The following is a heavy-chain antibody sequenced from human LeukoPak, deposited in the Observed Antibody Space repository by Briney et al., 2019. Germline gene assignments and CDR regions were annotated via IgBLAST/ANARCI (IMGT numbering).Heavy chain of an antibody. CDR1: GFSVSDKY. CDR3: ARVGVTEYFDS. V-gene: IGHV3-53*01. J-gene: IGHJ4*02. Sequence: GGSLRLSCADSGFSVSDKYMSWVRQAPGKGLERVSVIYSGGSTYYADSVKGRFTISRDNSKNTLYLQMNNLRAEDTALYYCARVGVTEYFDSWGQGTLVTVSS. D-gene: IGHD1-26*01. CDR2: IYSGGST.